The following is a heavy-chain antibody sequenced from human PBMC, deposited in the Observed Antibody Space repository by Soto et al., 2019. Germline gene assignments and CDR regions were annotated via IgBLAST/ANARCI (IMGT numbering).Heavy chain of an antibody. CDR1: GFTFTSYA. D-gene: IGHD3-10*01. CDR2: INGGSGNT. CDR3: ARVPPWGNSAGDYYIQHYDS. J-gene: IGHJ4*02. V-gene: IGHV1-3*01. Sequence: ASVKVSCKSSGFTFTSYAIHWLRQAPGQRPQWMGWINGGSGNTKYSQDFQGRVTFTRDTFATTAYLELSSLRSEDTAVYYCARVPPWGNSAGDYYIQHYDSWGQGTPVTVS.